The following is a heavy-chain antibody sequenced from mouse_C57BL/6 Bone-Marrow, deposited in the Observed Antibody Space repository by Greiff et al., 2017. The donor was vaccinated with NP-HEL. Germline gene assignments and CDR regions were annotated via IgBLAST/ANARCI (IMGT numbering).Heavy chain of an antibody. D-gene: IGHD2-3*01. CDR3: AGDYDGYWYFDV. Sequence: VQLQQSGPGLVKPSQSLFLTCSITGFSITSGYYWNWIRQSPGKPLEWMGYITYSGETFYNPSLKSPISITRETSKNQFFLQLNSVTTENTAMYYCAGDYDGYWYFDVWGTGTTVTVSS. V-gene: IGHV12-3*01. J-gene: IGHJ1*03. CDR1: GFSITSGYY. CDR2: ITYSGET.